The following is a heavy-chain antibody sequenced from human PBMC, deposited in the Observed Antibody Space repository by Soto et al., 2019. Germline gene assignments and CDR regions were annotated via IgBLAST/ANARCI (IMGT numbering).Heavy chain of an antibody. J-gene: IGHJ4*02. CDR2: IIPFVDII. CDR1: GGTFSSST. V-gene: IGHV1-69*02. Sequence: SVKVSCKASGGTFSSSTISWVRQAPGQGLEWMGRIIPFVDIIEHAQNFQGRVTFTADKSTSTAYMELSSLRSEDTAVYYCARYPYSGYGYFDSWGQGTLVTVSS. CDR3: ARYPYSGYGYFDS. D-gene: IGHD5-12*01.